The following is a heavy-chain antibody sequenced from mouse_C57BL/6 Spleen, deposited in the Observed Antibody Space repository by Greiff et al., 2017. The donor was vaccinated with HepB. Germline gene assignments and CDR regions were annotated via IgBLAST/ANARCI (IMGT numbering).Heavy chain of an antibody. CDR3: TTEVVATGYFDV. J-gene: IGHJ1*03. CDR2: IDPENGDT. Sequence: EVQLQQSGAELVRPGASVKLSCTASGFNIKDDYMHWVKQRPEQGLEWIGWIDPENGDTEYASKFQGKATITADTSSNTAYLQLSSLTSADTAVYYCTTEVVATGYFDVWGTRTTVTVSS. CDR1: GFNIKDDY. V-gene: IGHV14-4*01. D-gene: IGHD1-1*01.